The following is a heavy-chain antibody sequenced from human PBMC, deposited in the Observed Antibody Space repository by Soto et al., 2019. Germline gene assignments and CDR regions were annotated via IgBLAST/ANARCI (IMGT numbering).Heavy chain of an antibody. D-gene: IGHD6-13*01. J-gene: IGHJ5*02. CDR1: GGSISTYY. V-gene: IGHV4-4*07. CDR2: IYPSGSA. CDR3: ARDRTAAGPSNWFDP. Sequence: ETLSLTCTVSGGSISTYYWSWIRQSAGKGLEWIGRIYPSGSANYNPSLKGRVTMSLDTSKNQFSLKVSSVTAADTAVYYCARDRTAAGPSNWFDPWGQGTLVIVSS.